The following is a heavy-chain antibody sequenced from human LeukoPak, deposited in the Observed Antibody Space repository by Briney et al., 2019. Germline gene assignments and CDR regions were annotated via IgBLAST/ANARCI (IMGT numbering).Heavy chain of an antibody. Sequence: GGSLRLSCAASGFIFSNYGMSWVRQAPGKGLEWVSGIRGNADTTYYADSVTGRFTISRDNAKNSLYLQMNSLRDEDTAVYYCARAPPRYGSGSFHFDFWGQGTLVTVSS. V-gene: IGHV3-23*01. D-gene: IGHD3-10*01. CDR2: IRGNADTT. J-gene: IGHJ4*02. CDR1: GFIFSNYG. CDR3: ARAPPRYGSGSFHFDF.